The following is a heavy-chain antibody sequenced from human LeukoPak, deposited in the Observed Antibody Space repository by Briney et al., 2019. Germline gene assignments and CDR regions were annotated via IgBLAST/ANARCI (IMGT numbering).Heavy chain of an antibody. CDR3: ARVRQQLVRLLGRDTTYYYYYYMDV. Sequence: GGSLRLSCAASGFTFSSYGMSWVRQAPGKGLEWVSAISGSGGSTYYADSVKGRFTISRDNSKNSLYLQMNSLRAEDTAVYYCARVRQQLVRLLGRDTTYYYYYYMDVWGKGTTVTVSS. J-gene: IGHJ6*03. D-gene: IGHD6-13*01. CDR2: ISGSGGST. CDR1: GFTFSSYG. V-gene: IGHV3-23*01.